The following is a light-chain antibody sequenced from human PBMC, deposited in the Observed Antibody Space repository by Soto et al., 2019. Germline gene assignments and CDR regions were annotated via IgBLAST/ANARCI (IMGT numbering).Light chain of an antibody. CDR3: CAYAGSHSWV. CDR2: GVI. V-gene: IGLV2-11*01. Sequence: QSALTQPRSVSGSPGQSVTISCTGTSSDVGGSNYVSWYQQHPGKAPKVMIHGVIKRPSGVPDRFSGSKSGNTASLTISGLQAEDEANYYCCAYAGSHSWVFGNGTKLTVL. J-gene: IGLJ1*01. CDR1: SSDVGGSNY.